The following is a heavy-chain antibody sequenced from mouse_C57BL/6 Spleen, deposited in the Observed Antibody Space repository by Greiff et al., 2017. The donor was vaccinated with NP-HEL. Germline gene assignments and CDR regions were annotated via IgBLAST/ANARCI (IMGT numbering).Heavy chain of an antibody. V-gene: IGHV1-82*01. CDR1: GYAFSSSW. J-gene: IGHJ1*03. CDR2: IYPGDGDT. CDR3: AREGGNYDWYFDV. Sequence: QVQLQQSGPELVKPGASVKISCKASGYAFSSSWMNWVKQRPGQGLEWIGRIYPGDGDTNYNGKFKGKATLTADKSSSTAYMQLSSLTSEDSAVYFCAREGGNYDWYFDVWGTGTTVTVSS. D-gene: IGHD2-1*01.